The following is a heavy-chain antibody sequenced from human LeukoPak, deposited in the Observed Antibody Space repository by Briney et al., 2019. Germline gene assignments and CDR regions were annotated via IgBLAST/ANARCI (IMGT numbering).Heavy chain of an antibody. J-gene: IGHJ6*02. CDR2: ISGSGTDI. CDR1: GFTFSSHE. CDR3: VRDHYYSMDV. V-gene: IGHV3-48*03. Sequence: GGSLRLSCAASGFTFSSHEMNWVRQAPGKGLEWVSYISGSGTDIHYADSVKGRFTVSRDNARNSLYLQMNSLRAEDTAVYYCVRDHYYSMDVWGQGTTVTVSS.